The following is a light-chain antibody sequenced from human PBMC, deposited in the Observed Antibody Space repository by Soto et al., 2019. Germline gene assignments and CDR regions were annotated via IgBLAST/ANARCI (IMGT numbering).Light chain of an antibody. CDR1: QSVSSN. V-gene: IGKV3-15*01. Sequence: EIVMTQSPATLSVSPGERPTLSCRASQSVSSNLAWYQQKPGQAPRLXXYGASTRATGIPARFSGIESGTEFTLTIRCLQSEDFAAYYGQQYNNWPPITFGQGTRLEIK. CDR2: GAS. CDR3: QQYNNWPPIT. J-gene: IGKJ5*01.